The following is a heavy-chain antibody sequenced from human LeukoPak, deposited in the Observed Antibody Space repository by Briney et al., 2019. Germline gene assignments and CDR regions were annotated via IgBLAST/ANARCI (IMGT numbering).Heavy chain of an antibody. CDR3: ARVQAVAGMGSWFDP. D-gene: IGHD6-19*01. J-gene: IGHJ5*02. Sequence: GGSLRLSCAASGFTVSSNYMSWVRQAPGKGLEWVSVIYSGGSTYYADSVKGRFTISRDNSKNTLYLQMNSLRAEDTAVYYCARVQAVAGMGSWFDPWGQGTLVTVSS. CDR1: GFTVSSNY. V-gene: IGHV3-66*01. CDR2: IYSGGST.